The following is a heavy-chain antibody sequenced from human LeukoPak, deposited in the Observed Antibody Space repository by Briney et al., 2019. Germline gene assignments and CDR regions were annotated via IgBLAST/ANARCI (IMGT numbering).Heavy chain of an antibody. D-gene: IGHD3-10*01. J-gene: IGHJ4*02. CDR2: IESDGSST. CDR1: GFXFSSYW. Sequence: GGSLRLSCAASGFXFSSYWIHWVRQAPGKGLVWVSRIESDGSSTSYADSVKGRFTISRDNAKNTLYLQMNSLRAEDTAVFYCARGFGSGSSLPFDYWGQGTLVTVSS. CDR3: ARGFGSGSSLPFDY. V-gene: IGHV3-74*01.